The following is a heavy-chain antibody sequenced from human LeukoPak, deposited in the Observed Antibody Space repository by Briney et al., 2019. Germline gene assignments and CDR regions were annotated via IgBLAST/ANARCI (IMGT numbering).Heavy chain of an antibody. V-gene: IGHV4-34*01. CDR3: ARGSSTSLGLDY. D-gene: IGHD2-2*01. Sequence: SETLSLTCAVYGGSFSGYYWSWIRQPPGKGLEWIGEINHSGSTNYNPSLKSRVTISVDTSKNQFSLKLSSVTAADTAVYYCARGSSTSLGLDYWGQGTLVTVSS. CDR1: GGSFSGYY. J-gene: IGHJ4*02. CDR2: INHSGST.